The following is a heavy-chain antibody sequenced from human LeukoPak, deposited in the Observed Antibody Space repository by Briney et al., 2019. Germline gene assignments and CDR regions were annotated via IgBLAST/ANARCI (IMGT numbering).Heavy chain of an antibody. V-gene: IGHV1-69*05. CDR3: ARALEDSSGYYYEGQAFDI. J-gene: IGHJ3*02. Sequence: GASVKVSCKASGGTFSSYAISWVRQAPGQGLEWMGRIIPIFGAANYAQKFQGRVTITTDESTSTAYMELSSLRSEDTAVYYCARALEDSSGYYYEGQAFDIWGQGTMVTVSS. CDR2: IIPIFGAA. CDR1: GGTFSSYA. D-gene: IGHD3-22*01.